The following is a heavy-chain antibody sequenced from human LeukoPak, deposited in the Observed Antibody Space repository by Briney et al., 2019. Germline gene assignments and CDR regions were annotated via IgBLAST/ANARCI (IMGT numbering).Heavy chain of an antibody. J-gene: IGHJ5*02. V-gene: IGHV1-46*01. CDR3: ARVRDPDYDFWSGYQGAFDP. Sequence: ASVKVSCKASGYTFTSYYMHWVRQAPGQGLEWMGIINPSGGSTSYAKKFQGRVTMTRDTSTSTVYMELSSLRSEDTAVYYCARVRDPDYDFWSGYQGAFDPWGQGTLVTVSS. CDR1: GYTFTSYY. CDR2: INPSGGST. D-gene: IGHD3-3*01.